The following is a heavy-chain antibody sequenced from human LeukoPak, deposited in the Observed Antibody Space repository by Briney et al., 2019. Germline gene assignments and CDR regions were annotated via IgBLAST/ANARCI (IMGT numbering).Heavy chain of an antibody. CDR3: ARGFGDYYYMDV. CDR1: GGSTSSSSYY. CDR2: IYYSGST. Sequence: PSETLSLTCTVSGGSTSSSSYYWGWIRQPPGKGLEWIGSIYYSGSTYYNPSLKSRVTISVDTSKNQFSLKLSSVTAADTAVYYCARGFGDYYYMDVWGKGTTVTVSS. D-gene: IGHD3-3*01. V-gene: IGHV4-39*07. J-gene: IGHJ6*03.